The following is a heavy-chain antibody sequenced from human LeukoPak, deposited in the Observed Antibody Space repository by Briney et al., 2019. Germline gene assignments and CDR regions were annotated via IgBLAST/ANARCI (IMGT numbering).Heavy chain of an antibody. CDR2: INSDGSST. D-gene: IGHD3-10*01. CDR3: ARAKGPVLLWFGELLGAFDI. CDR1: GFTFSSYW. V-gene: IGHV3-74*01. Sequence: GGSLRLSCAASGFTFSSYWMHWVRQAPGKGLVWVSRINSDGSSTSYADSVKGRFTISRDNAQNTLYLQMNSLRAEDTAVYYCARAKGPVLLWFGELLGAFDIWGQGTMVTVSS. J-gene: IGHJ3*02.